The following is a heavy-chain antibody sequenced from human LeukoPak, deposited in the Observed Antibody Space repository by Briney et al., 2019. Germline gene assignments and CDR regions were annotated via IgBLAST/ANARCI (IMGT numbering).Heavy chain of an antibody. CDR3: AKDRDSGYEALDY. J-gene: IGHJ4*02. V-gene: IGHV3-23*01. Sequence: GGSLRLSCAASGFTFRSYAMSWVRQAPGKGLEWVSVISGSGGSTYYADSVKGRFTISRDNFKNTLYLQMNSLRAEDTAVYYCAKDRDSGYEALDYWGQGTLVTVSS. CDR1: GFTFRSYA. D-gene: IGHD5-12*01. CDR2: ISGSGGST.